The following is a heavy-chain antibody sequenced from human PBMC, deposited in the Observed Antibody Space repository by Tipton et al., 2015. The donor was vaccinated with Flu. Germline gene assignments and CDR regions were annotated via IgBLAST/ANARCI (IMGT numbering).Heavy chain of an antibody. CDR3: AKDPYSSTNYYFAMDV. CDR1: GFSFNTYG. Sequence: QLVQSGGGVVQPGRSLRLSCAASGFSFNTYGMHWVRQAPGRGLEWVAFVSHDETAKDYSESVRGRFTISRDNSRNTLYLQMTSLRDEDTAVYYCAKDPYSSTNYYFAMDVWGKGTTVAVSS. CDR2: VSHDETAK. J-gene: IGHJ6*04. D-gene: IGHD6-13*01. V-gene: IGHV3-30*18.